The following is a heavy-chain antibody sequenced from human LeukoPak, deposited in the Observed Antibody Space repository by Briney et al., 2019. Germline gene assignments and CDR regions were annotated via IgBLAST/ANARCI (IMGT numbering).Heavy chain of an antibody. D-gene: IGHD2-2*01. J-gene: IGHJ4*02. CDR1: GFTVSSNY. CDR2: IYSGGST. Sequence: GGSLRLSCAASGFTVSSNYMSWVRQAPGKGLEWVSVIYSGGSTYYADSVKGRFTISRDNAKNSLYLQMNSLRAEDTAVYYCARDDDCSSTSCYDYWGQGTLVTVSS. V-gene: IGHV3-53*01. CDR3: ARDDDCSSTSCYDY.